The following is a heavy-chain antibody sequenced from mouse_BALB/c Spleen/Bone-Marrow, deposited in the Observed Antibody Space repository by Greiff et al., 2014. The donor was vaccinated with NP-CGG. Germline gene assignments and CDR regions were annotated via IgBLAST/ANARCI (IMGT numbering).Heavy chain of an antibody. CDR2: ISPGTGSI. Sequence: VQRVESDAELVKPGASVKISCKASGYTFTDQAIHWVKQKPEQGLEWIGYISPGTGSIKYNEKFKDKVTLTADKSSSTAYMQLNSLTSEDSTVYFCNYYGNTFDYWGQGTTLTVSS. CDR3: NYYGNTFDY. D-gene: IGHD1-1*01. J-gene: IGHJ2*01. V-gene: IGHV1S53*02. CDR1: GYTFTDQA.